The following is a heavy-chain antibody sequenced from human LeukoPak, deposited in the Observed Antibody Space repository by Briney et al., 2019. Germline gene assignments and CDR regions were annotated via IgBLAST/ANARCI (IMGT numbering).Heavy chain of an antibody. V-gene: IGHV1-8*01. CDR1: GYTFTSYD. CDR2: MNPNSGNT. Sequence: ASVKVSCKASGYTFTSYDINWVRQATGQGLEWMGWMNPNSGNTGYAQKFQGRVTMTRNTSISTAYMELSSLRSEDTAVYYCARSPEILRFLERLPPNYYYGMDVWGQGTTVTVSS. J-gene: IGHJ6*02. CDR3: ARSPEILRFLERLPPNYYYGMDV. D-gene: IGHD3-3*01.